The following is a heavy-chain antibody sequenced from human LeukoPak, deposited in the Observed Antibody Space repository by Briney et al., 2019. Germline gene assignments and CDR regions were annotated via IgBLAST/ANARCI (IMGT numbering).Heavy chain of an antibody. D-gene: IGHD3-10*01. J-gene: IGHJ6*02. CDR3: VKSSGTEDYGMDA. CDR1: GFTFNRCG. Sequence: GRSLRLSCVAPGFTFNRCGMHWVRHAPGKGLERVARILYDGSREYYADSVEGRFTIARDNSKNTLYLEMNSLREEDTAVYYCVKSSGTEDYGMDAWGQGTTVTVSS. CDR2: ILYDGSRE. V-gene: IGHV3-30*18.